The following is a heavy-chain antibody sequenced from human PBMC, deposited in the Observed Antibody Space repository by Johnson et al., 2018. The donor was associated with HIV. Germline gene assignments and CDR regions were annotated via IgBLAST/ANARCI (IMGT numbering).Heavy chain of an antibody. CDR2: TRYDGSNI. CDR1: GFTFSSYG. V-gene: IGHV3-30*02. J-gene: IGHJ3*02. D-gene: IGHD6-19*01. Sequence: QVQLVESGGGVVQPGGSLRLSCAASGFTFSSYGMHCVRQAPGKGLVWVAFTRYDGSNIYYADSVNGRFPISRDNSTNPLYLQMNSLRAEDTAVYYCAKVNRMEQWLAGGGAFDIWGQGTMVTVSS. CDR3: AKVNRMEQWLAGGGAFDI.